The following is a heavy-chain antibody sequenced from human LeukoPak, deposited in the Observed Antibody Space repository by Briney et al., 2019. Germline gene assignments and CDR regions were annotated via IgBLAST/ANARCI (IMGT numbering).Heavy chain of an antibody. CDR1: GFTFGDYA. V-gene: IGHV3-49*04. CDR2: IRSKAYGGTT. CDR3: TRDQAHSILRFLEPRWVYYYYYYMDV. Sequence: GGSLRLSCTASGFTFGDYAMSWVRQAPGKGLEWVGFIRSKAYGGTTEYAASVKGRFTISRDDSKSIAYLQMNSLKTEDTAVYYCTRDQAHSILRFLEPRWVYYYYYYMDVWGKGTTVTVSS. D-gene: IGHD3-3*01. J-gene: IGHJ6*03.